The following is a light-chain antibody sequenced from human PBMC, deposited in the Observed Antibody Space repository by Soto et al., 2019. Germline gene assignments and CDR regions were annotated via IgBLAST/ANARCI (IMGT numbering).Light chain of an antibody. Sequence: EIVLTQSPGTLSLSPGERATLSCRASQSVRNNYLAWYQQKPGQAPRLLIYNSSTRFTGIPDRFSGSGSGTDFTLTISRLEPEDFALSYCQQYRDLPQTFGQGTKVEMK. J-gene: IGKJ1*01. CDR3: QQYRDLPQT. CDR2: NSS. V-gene: IGKV3-20*01. CDR1: QSVRNNY.